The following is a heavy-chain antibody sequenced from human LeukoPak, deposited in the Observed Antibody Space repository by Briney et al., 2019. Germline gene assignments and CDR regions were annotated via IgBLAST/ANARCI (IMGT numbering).Heavy chain of an antibody. Sequence: PGGSLRLSCAASGFTFSSYAMHWVRQAPGKGLEYVSAISSNGGGTYYANSVKGRFTISRDNSKNTLYLQMGSLRAEDMAVYYCARAGDSSGYSPYYFDYWGQGTLVTVSS. D-gene: IGHD3-22*01. J-gene: IGHJ4*02. V-gene: IGHV3-64*01. CDR1: GFTFSSYA. CDR3: ARAGDSSGYSPYYFDY. CDR2: ISSNGGGT.